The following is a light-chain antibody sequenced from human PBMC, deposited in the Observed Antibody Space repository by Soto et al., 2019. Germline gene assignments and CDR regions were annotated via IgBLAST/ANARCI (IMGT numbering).Light chain of an antibody. CDR1: QSVSSSY. Sequence: EFVLAQSPGTLSLSPGERATLSCRASQSVSSSYLAWYQQKPGQAPRLLIYGASSRATGIPDRFSGSGSGTDFTLTISRLEPEDFAVYYCQQYGSSPGTFGQGTKVDI. V-gene: IGKV3-20*01. CDR2: GAS. CDR3: QQYGSSPGT. J-gene: IGKJ1*01.